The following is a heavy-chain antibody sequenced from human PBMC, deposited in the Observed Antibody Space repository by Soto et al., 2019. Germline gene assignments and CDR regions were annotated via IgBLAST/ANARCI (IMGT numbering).Heavy chain of an antibody. Sequence: GGSLRLSCAASGFTVSSNYMNWVRQAPGKGLEWVSAIYTDGNTYYADSVKGRFTISGDNSKNTLYLQMNSLRAEDTAVYYCARDFDRAVAGTLDYWGQGTLVTVSS. CDR1: GFTVSSNY. V-gene: IGHV3-66*01. CDR2: IYTDGNT. D-gene: IGHD6-19*01. CDR3: ARDFDRAVAGTLDY. J-gene: IGHJ4*02.